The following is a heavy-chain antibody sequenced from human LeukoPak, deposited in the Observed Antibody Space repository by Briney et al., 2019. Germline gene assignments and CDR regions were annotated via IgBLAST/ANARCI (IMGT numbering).Heavy chain of an antibody. V-gene: IGHV3-23*01. CDR3: AKERVAVAFYYMDV. D-gene: IGHD6-19*01. J-gene: IGHJ6*03. Sequence: GGSLRLSCAASGFTVSSNYMSWVRQAPGKGLEWVSAISGSGGSTYYADSVKGRFTISRDNSKNTLYLQMNSLRAEDTAVYYCAKERVAVAFYYMDVWGKGTTVTISS. CDR2: ISGSGGST. CDR1: GFTVSSNY.